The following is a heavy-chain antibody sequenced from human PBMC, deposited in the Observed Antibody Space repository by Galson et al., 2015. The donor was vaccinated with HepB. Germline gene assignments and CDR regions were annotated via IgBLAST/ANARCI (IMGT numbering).Heavy chain of an antibody. CDR1: GGSISSSSYY. V-gene: IGHV4-39*01. CDR2: IYYSGST. D-gene: IGHD6-19*01. Sequence: ETLSLTCTVSGGSISSSSYYWGWIRQPPGKGLEWIGSIYYSGSTYYNPSLKSRVTISVDTSKNQFSLKLSSVTAADTAAYYCARHVSGWSKNAFDIWGQGTMVTVSS. J-gene: IGHJ3*02. CDR3: ARHVSGWSKNAFDI.